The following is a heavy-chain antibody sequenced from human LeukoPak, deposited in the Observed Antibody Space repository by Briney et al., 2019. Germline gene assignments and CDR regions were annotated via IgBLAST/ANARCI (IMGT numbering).Heavy chain of an antibody. D-gene: IGHD5-24*01. CDR1: SDSFSSYY. Sequence: SEALYLTCTVSSDSFSSYYWSWIRQPAGKGLEWIGRVHASGNTIYNPSLESRVTMSVDTSKNQFSLNLNFVTAADTAVYYCGGSQDGYIDYWGQGVLVTVSS. CDR2: VHASGNT. V-gene: IGHV4-4*07. CDR3: GGSQDGYIDY. J-gene: IGHJ4*02.